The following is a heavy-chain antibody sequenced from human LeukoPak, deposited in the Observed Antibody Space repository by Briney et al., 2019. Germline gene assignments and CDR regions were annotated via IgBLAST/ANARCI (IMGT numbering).Heavy chain of an antibody. Sequence: SETLSLTCAVSGYSISSGYYWGWIRQPPGKGLEWIGSIYHSGSTYYNPSLKSRVTILVDTSKNQFSLKLSSVTAADTAVYYCARGHDYGDLYYYYMDVWGQGTLVTVSS. CDR3: ARGHDYGDLYYYYMDV. CDR1: GYSISSGYY. D-gene: IGHD4-17*01. V-gene: IGHV4-38-2*01. J-gene: IGHJ6*03. CDR2: IYHSGST.